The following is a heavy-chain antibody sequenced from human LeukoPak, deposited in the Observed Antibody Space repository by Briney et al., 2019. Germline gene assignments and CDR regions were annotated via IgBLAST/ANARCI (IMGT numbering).Heavy chain of an antibody. CDR1: GFTFSSYS. V-gene: IGHV3-21*01. CDR3: ARVVPGTGFFY. J-gene: IGHJ4*02. D-gene: IGHD2-8*02. CDR2: ISSSSSHI. Sequence: GGSLRLSCAASGFTFSSYSMNWVRQAPGKGLEWVPSISSSSSHIYYADSVKGRFTISRDNAKNSLYLQMNSLRGEDTALYYCARVVPGTGFFYWGQGTLVTVSS.